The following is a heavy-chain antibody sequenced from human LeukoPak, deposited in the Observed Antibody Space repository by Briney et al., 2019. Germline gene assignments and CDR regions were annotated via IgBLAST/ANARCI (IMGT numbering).Heavy chain of an antibody. CDR1: GYTFTGYY. J-gene: IGHJ4*02. Sequence: ASVKVSCKASGYTFTGYYIHWVRQAPGQGLEWMGWINPNSGGTNYAQKFQGRVTMTRDTSISTAYMELSRLRSDDTAVYYCVGTQARVAATPYYFDYWGQGTLVTVSS. CDR2: INPNSGGT. CDR3: VGTQARVAATPYYFDY. D-gene: IGHD2-15*01. V-gene: IGHV1-2*02.